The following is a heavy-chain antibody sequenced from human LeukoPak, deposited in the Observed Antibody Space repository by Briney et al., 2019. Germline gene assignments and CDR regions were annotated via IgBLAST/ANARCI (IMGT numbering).Heavy chain of an antibody. J-gene: IGHJ4*02. V-gene: IGHV4-39*01. CDR2: IYYSGST. CDR3: AGRADYYDSSGYYYRGWVDY. CDR1: GGSISSSSYY. Sequence: SETLSLTCTVSGGSISSSSYYWGWIRQPPGKGLEWIGSIYYSGSTYYNPSLKSRVTISVDTSKNQFSLKLSSVTAADTAVYYCAGRADYYDSSGYYYRGWVDYWGQGTLVTVSS. D-gene: IGHD3-22*01.